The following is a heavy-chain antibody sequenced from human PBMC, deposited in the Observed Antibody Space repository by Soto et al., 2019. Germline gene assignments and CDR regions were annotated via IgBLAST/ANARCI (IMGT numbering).Heavy chain of an antibody. CDR3: AKDSCSGGSCYVFDY. D-gene: IGHD2-15*01. Sequence: PGGSLRLSCAASGFTFSSYAMSWVRQAPGKGLEWVSAISGSGSITYYADSVKGRFTISRDNFKNTLYLQMNSLRAEDTAVYYCAKDSCSGGSCYVFDYWGQGTIVTVYS. J-gene: IGHJ4*02. CDR1: GFTFSSYA. V-gene: IGHV3-23*01. CDR2: ISGSGSIT.